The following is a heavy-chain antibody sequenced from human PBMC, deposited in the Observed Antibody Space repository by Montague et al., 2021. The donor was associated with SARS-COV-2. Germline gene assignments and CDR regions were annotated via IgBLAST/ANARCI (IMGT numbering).Heavy chain of an antibody. D-gene: IGHD5-12*01. J-gene: IGHJ5*02. CDR2: IYTSGST. Sequence: TLSLTCTVSGGSISSGSYYWSWLRQPAGKGLEWIGRIYTSGSTNYNPSLKSRVTISVDTSKNQFSLKLSSVTAADTAVYYCARMGWLRGWFDPWGQGTLVTASS. CDR1: GGSISSGSYY. V-gene: IGHV4-61*02. CDR3: ARMGWLRGWFDP.